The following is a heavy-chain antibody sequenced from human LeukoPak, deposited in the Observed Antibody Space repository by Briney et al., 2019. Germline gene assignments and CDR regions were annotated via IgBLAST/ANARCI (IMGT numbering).Heavy chain of an antibody. J-gene: IGHJ4*02. D-gene: IGHD2-21*01. Sequence: PSETLSLTCAVYGGSFSGYYWSWIRQPPGKGLEWIGEINHSGSTNYNPSLKSRVTISVDTSKDQFSLKLSSVTAADTAVYYCACGGDCLDYWGQGTLVTVSS. CDR1: GGSFSGYY. CDR2: INHSGST. V-gene: IGHV4-34*01. CDR3: ACGGDCLDY.